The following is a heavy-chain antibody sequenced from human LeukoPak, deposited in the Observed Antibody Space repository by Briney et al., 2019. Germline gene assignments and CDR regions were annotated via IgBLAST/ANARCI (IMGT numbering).Heavy chain of an antibody. V-gene: IGHV1-2*06. CDR2: INPNSGGT. CDR1: GYTFTGYY. D-gene: IGHD3-22*01. J-gene: IGHJ4*02. Sequence: ASVKVSCKASGYTFTGYYIHWVRQAPGQGLEWMGRINPNSGGTNYAQKFQGRVTMTRDTSISTAYMELSRLRSDDTAVYYCATYYDSSGIDYWGQGTLVTVSS. CDR3: ATYYDSSGIDY.